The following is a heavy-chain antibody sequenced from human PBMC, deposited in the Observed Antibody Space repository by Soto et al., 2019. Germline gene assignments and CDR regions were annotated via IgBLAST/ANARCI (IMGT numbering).Heavy chain of an antibody. V-gene: IGHV1-18*04. Sequence: GASVKVSCKASGYTFTGYYMHWVRQAPGQGLEWMGWISAYNGNTNYAQKLQGRVTMTTDTSTSTAYMELRSLRSDDTAVYYCARESLGYCSGGSCQNWFDPWGQGTLVTVSS. D-gene: IGHD2-15*01. CDR2: ISAYNGNT. J-gene: IGHJ5*02. CDR1: GYTFTGYY. CDR3: ARESLGYCSGGSCQNWFDP.